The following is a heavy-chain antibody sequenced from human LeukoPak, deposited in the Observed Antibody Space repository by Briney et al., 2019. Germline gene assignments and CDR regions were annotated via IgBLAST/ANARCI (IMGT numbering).Heavy chain of an antibody. J-gene: IGHJ4*02. Sequence: GASVKVSCKASGYTFTSYGISWVRQAPGQGLEWMGWISAYNGNTNYAQKLQGRVTMTTDTSTSTAYMELRSLRSDDTAVYYCARDSGVVVPAADDYWGRGTLVTVSS. CDR1: GYTFTSYG. D-gene: IGHD2-2*01. V-gene: IGHV1-18*01. CDR3: ARDSGVVVPAADDY. CDR2: ISAYNGNT.